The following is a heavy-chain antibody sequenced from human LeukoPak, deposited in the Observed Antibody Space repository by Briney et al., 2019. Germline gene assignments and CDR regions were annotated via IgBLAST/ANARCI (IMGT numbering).Heavy chain of an antibody. J-gene: IGHJ4*02. V-gene: IGHV3-72*01. CDR1: GFSFGDHY. Sequence: GGSLRLSCAASGFSFGDHYMDWVRQAPGKGLEWVARTRNRPNSYSTEYAASVKGRFTISRNVSKNSVYLQMNSLEIEDTAVYYCARAPYCTTTTCYKTWDYWGQGTLVTVYS. CDR3: ARAPYCTTTTCYKTWDY. CDR2: TRNRPNSYST. D-gene: IGHD2-2*02.